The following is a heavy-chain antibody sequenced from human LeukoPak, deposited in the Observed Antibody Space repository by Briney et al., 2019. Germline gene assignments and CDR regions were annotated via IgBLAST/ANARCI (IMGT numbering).Heavy chain of an antibody. CDR2: IYSGGST. V-gene: IGHV3-53*04. D-gene: IGHD1-26*01. Sequence: TGGSLRLSCAASGFTVSSNYMSWVRQAPGKGLEWVSVIYSGGSTYYADSVKGRFTISRHNSKNTLYLQMNSLRAEDTAIYYCARDNSGSYVYWGQGTLVTVSS. CDR1: GFTVSSNY. CDR3: ARDNSGSYVY. J-gene: IGHJ4*02.